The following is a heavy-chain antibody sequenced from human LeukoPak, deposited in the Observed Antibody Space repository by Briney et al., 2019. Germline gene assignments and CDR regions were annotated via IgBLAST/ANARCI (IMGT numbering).Heavy chain of an antibody. CDR2: INPSGGST. CDR3: ARDPAVELHGGRSLDDY. J-gene: IGHJ4*02. D-gene: IGHD2-15*01. CDR1: GYTFTSYY. Sequence: PRASVKVSCKASGYTFTSYYMHWVRQAPGQGLEWMGIINPSGGSTSYAQKFQGRVTMTRDTSTSTVYMELSSLRSEDTAVYYCARDPAVELHGGRSLDDYWGQGTLVTVSS. V-gene: IGHV1-46*01.